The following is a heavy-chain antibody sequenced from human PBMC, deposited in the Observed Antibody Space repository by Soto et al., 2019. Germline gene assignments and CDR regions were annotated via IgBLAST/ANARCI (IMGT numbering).Heavy chain of an antibody. V-gene: IGHV3-53*01. D-gene: IGHD1-1*01. CDR2: IYSGGST. J-gene: IGHJ6*02. CDR1: GFTVSSNY. CDR3: AKARGANNWANYYGLDV. Sequence: GGSLRLSCAASGFTVSSNYMSWVRQAPGKGLEWVSVIYSGGSTYYADSVKGRFTISRDNSKNPLYLKMNSLRAEDTSVYYCAKARGANNWANYYGLDVWGQGTTVTVSS.